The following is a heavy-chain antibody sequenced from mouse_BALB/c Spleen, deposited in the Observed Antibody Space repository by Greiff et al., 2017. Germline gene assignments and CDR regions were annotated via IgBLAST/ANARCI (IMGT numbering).Heavy chain of an antibody. V-gene: IGHV1S29*02. Sequence: VQLQQSGPELVKPGASVKISCKASGYTFTDYNMHWVKQSHGKSLEWIGYIYPYNGGTGYNQKFKSKATLTVDNSSSTAYMELRSLTSEDSAVYYCARGGYYFYFDYWGQGTTLTVSS. J-gene: IGHJ2*01. CDR1: GYTFTDYN. CDR2: IYPYNGGT. D-gene: IGHD2-3*01. CDR3: ARGGYYFYFDY.